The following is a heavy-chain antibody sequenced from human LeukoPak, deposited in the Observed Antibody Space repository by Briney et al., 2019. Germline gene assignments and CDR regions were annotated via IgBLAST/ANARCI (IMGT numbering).Heavy chain of an antibody. V-gene: IGHV4-59*01. D-gene: IGHD3-22*01. CDR2: IYYSGST. Sequence: SETLSLTCTVSGGSISSYYWSWIREPPGKGLEWIGYIYYSGSTNYNPSPKSRVTISVDTSKNQFSLKLSSVTAADTAVYYCAREDYYYDSSGYYGWFDPWGQGTLVTVSS. CDR1: GGSISSYY. J-gene: IGHJ5*02. CDR3: AREDYYYDSSGYYGWFDP.